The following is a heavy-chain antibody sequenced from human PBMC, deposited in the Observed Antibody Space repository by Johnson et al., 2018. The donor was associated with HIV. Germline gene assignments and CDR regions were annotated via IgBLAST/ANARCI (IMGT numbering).Heavy chain of an antibody. V-gene: IGHV3-48*04. J-gene: IGHJ3*02. CDR2: ISGSGSTI. D-gene: IGHD3-22*01. CDR1: GFTFSSYA. CDR3: ARDRDYYDSSGYYYEGHAFDI. Sequence: EVQLVESGGGLVQPGGSLRLSCAASGFTFSSYAMSWVRQAPGKGLEWVSAISGSGSTIYYADSVKGRFTISRDNAKNSLYLQMNSLRAEDTAVYYCARDRDYYDSSGYYYEGHAFDIWGQGTMVTVSS.